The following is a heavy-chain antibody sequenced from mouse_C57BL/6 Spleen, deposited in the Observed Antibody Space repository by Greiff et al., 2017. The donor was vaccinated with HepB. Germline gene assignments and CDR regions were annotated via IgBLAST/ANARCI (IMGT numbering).Heavy chain of an antibody. D-gene: IGHD1-1*01. CDR2: IYPGDGDS. CDR3: ARFHYGSSYYAMDY. Sequence: QVQLKESGAELVKPGASVKISCKASGYAFSSYWMNWVKQRPGKGLEWIGQIYPGDGDSNYNGKFKGKATLTADKSSSTAYMQLSRLTSEDSAVYFCARFHYGSSYYAMDYWGQGTSVTVSS. J-gene: IGHJ4*01. CDR1: GYAFSSYW. V-gene: IGHV1-80*01.